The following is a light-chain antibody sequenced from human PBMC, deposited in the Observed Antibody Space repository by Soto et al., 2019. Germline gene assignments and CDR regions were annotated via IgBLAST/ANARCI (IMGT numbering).Light chain of an antibody. CDR1: NIGSDS. J-gene: IGLJ1*01. V-gene: IGLV3-21*02. CDR3: QVWDGSSDHYV. Sequence: SXELTHPPSVSVXPGQTATITCGGYNIGSDSLDWYHQKPGQAPLLVVYDDSGRPSAIAERFSGVSYGNTATPPISSVEAGDEADYYCQVWDGSSDHYVFGTGTKVTVL. CDR2: DDS.